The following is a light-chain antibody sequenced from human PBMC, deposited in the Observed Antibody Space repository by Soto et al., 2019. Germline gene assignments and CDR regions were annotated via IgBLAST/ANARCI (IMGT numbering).Light chain of an antibody. CDR1: QSVSTW. CDR2: DAS. CDR3: QQYSSYPWK. V-gene: IGKV1-5*01. J-gene: IGKJ1*01. Sequence: DIQMTQSPSTLSASVGDRVTITCRASQSVSTWLAWYQHRPGKAPNLLIYDASVLQSAVPSRFSGSGSGTEFTLTISSLQPDDFATYYCQQYSSYPWKFGQGTKVEIK.